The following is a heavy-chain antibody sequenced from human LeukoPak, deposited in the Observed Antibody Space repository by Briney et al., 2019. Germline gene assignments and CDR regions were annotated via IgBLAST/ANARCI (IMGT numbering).Heavy chain of an antibody. CDR1: GFTFSSYA. D-gene: IGHD2-21*01. J-gene: IGHJ5*02. CDR3: ARDFGGLSIPTLDP. Sequence: PGRSLRLSCAASGFTFSSYAMHWVRQPPGKGLEWVAVISYDESHKYYVDSVKGRFTISRDNSKNTLYLQLNSLRAADTAVYYCARDFGGLSIPTLDPWGQGTLVTVSS. CDR2: ISYDESHK. V-gene: IGHV3-30*04.